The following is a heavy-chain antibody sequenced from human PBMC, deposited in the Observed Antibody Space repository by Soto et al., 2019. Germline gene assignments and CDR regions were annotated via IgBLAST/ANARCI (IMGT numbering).Heavy chain of an antibody. V-gene: IGHV1-3*01. D-gene: IGHD6-25*01. CDR3: VRVGGSGWTLDF. CDR1: GYTFTAFS. Sequence: ASVKVSCKTSGYTFTAFSVHWVRQASGQRLEWMGWINVGNGDTKSSQNLQGRVTITRDTSASTVYMELSSLRSEDTAVYYCVRVGGSGWTLDFWGQGTLVTVSS. CDR2: INVGNGDT. J-gene: IGHJ4*02.